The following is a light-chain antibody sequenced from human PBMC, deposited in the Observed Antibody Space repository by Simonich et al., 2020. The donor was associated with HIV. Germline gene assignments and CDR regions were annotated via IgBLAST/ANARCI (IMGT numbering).Light chain of an antibody. CDR2: DAS. J-gene: IGKJ4*01. CDR1: QTISNY. Sequence: EIVLTQSPATLSLSPGERATLSCRARQTISNYLAWYQQKPGQAPRRRIYDASNRATGIPARFSGSGSGTDFTLTISSQEPEDFAVYYCQQRSNWVTFGGGTKVEIK. CDR3: QQRSNWVT. V-gene: IGKV3-11*01.